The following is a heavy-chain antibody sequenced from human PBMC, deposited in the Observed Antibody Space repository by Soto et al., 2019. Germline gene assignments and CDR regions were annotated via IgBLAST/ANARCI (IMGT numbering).Heavy chain of an antibody. Sequence: QEQLVQSGGGVVQPGRSLRLSCEASGFTFSRNAMHWVRQAPGKGLEWVAVISFDGNNQYYTDSVKGRFTISRDNSKNTLDLQMNSLRREDTAVYYCERDREYSGFYYGMDVWGQGTTVTVSS. CDR2: ISFDGNNQ. J-gene: IGHJ6*02. CDR3: ERDREYSGFYYGMDV. D-gene: IGHD5-12*01. CDR1: GFTFSRNA. V-gene: IGHV3-30-3*01.